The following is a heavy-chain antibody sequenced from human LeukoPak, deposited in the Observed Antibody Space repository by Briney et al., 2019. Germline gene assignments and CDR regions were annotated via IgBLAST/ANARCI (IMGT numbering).Heavy chain of an antibody. V-gene: IGHV3-23*01. CDR3: AKDSVAYNGMFDAFDI. Sequence: PGGSLRLSCAASGFTFSSYWMSWVRQAPGKGLQWVSTIGGTGDIGDYADSVKGRFTISRDDSKNTLYMHMNSLRADDTAAYYCAKDSVAYNGMFDAFDIWGQGTMVTVSS. CDR1: GFTFSSYW. CDR2: IGGTGDIG. D-gene: IGHD1-26*01. J-gene: IGHJ3*02.